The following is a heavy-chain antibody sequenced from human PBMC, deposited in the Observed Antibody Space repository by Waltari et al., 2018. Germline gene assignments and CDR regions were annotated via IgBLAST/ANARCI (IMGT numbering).Heavy chain of an antibody. CDR1: GGSISSSSYY. CDR3: ARRGYDILTGYYYFDY. Sequence: QLQLQESGPGLVKPSETLSLTCTVSGGSISSSSYYWGWIRQPPGKGLEWIGSIYYSGSTYYNPARKSRVTISVDTAKNQFSLKLSSVTAADTAVYYCARRGYDILTGYYYFDYWGQGTLVTVSS. CDR2: IYYSGST. D-gene: IGHD3-9*01. V-gene: IGHV4-39*01. J-gene: IGHJ4*02.